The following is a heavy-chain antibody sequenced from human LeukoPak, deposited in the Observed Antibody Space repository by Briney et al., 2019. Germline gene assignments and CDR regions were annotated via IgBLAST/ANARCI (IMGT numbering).Heavy chain of an antibody. CDR2: IYYSGST. D-gene: IGHD5-12*01. CDR1: GGSISSISHY. Sequence: SETLALTCTVSGGSISSISHYWGGIRQSPAKGLEWIGSIYYSGSTYYNPSLNSRVTISVDTSTDQFSLRLSSVTAADTAVYYCASQPRTEVAISGAFDYWGQGTLVTVSS. J-gene: IGHJ4*02. CDR3: ASQPRTEVAISGAFDY. V-gene: IGHV4-39*01.